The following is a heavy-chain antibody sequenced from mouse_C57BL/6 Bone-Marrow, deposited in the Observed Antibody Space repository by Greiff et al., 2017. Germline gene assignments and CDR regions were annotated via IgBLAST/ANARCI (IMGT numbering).Heavy chain of an antibody. CDR3: TRGGTTVVAPYYAMDY. V-gene: IGHV6-6*01. Sequence: DVMLVESGGGLVQPGGSMKLSCAASGFTFSDAWMDWVRQSPEKGLEWVAEIRNKANNHATYYAESVKGRFTISRDDSKSSVYLQMNSLRAEDTGIYYCTRGGTTVVAPYYAMDYWGQGTSVTVSS. J-gene: IGHJ4*01. D-gene: IGHD1-1*01. CDR1: GFTFSDAW. CDR2: IRNKANNHAT.